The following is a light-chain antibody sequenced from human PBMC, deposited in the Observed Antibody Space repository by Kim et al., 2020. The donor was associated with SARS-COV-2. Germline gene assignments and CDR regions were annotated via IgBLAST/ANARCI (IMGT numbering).Light chain of an antibody. CDR1: QSLLHSNGYNY. V-gene: IGKV2-28*01. CDR2: LGS. CDR3: MQALQTPWT. Sequence: DIVMTQSPLSLPVTPGEPASISCRSSQSLLHSNGYNYLDWYLQKPGQSPQLLIYLGSNRASGVPDRFSGSGSGTDFTLKISRVEAEDVGVSYCMQALQTPWTFGQGTKVDIK. J-gene: IGKJ1*01.